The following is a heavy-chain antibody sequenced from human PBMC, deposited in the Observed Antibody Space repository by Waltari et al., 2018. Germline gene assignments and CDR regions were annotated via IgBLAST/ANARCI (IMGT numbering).Heavy chain of an antibody. Sequence: EVQLVESGGGLVQPGRSLRLSCAASGFTFDDYAMPWVRQAPGKGLEWVSGISWNSGSIGYADSVKGRFTISRDNAKNSLYLQMNSLRAEDTALYYCAKDKTVATPYDAFDIWGQGTMVTVSS. CDR2: ISWNSGSI. D-gene: IGHD5-12*01. J-gene: IGHJ3*02. V-gene: IGHV3-9*01. CDR3: AKDKTVATPYDAFDI. CDR1: GFTFDDYA.